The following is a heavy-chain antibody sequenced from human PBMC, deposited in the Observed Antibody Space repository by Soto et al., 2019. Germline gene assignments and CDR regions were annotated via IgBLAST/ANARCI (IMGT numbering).Heavy chain of an antibody. J-gene: IGHJ4*02. CDR1: VSSISSCDYY. CDR3: ARVGDSSGYFDY. CDR2: IYYSGST. V-gene: IGHV4-30-4*01. Sequence: TSETLSLTCTVSVSSISSCDYYWIWIRQPPGKGLEWIGYIYYSGSTYYNPSLKSRVTISVDTSKNQFSLKLSSVTAADTAVYYCARVGDSSGYFDYWGQGTLVTVSS. D-gene: IGHD3-22*01.